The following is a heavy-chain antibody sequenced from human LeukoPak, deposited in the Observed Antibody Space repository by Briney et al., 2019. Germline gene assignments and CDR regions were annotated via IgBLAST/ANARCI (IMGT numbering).Heavy chain of an antibody. Sequence: PGRSLRLSCTASGFTFGDYAMGWVRQAPGKGLEWVGFIRSKAYGGTTEYAASVKGRFTISRDDSKSIAYLQMNSLKTEDTAVYYCTRERVRGYSYGDPGYWGQGTLVTVSS. CDR3: TRERVRGYSYGDPGY. CDR1: GFTFGDYA. V-gene: IGHV3-49*04. J-gene: IGHJ4*02. CDR2: IRSKAYGGTT. D-gene: IGHD5-18*01.